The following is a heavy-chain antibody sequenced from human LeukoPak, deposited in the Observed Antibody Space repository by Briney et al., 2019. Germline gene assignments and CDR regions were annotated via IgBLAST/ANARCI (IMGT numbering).Heavy chain of an antibody. CDR3: AKGSAYADF. CDR2: ISGTGTDT. D-gene: IGHD3-3*01. J-gene: IGHJ4*02. CDR1: GFTFSSYA. V-gene: IGHV3-23*01. Sequence: PGGSLRLSCAASGFTFSSYAMTWVRQAPGRGLEWVSSISGTGTDTYYADSVKGRFTISRDNPKNTLSLQMNSLRAEDTAVYYCAKGSAYADFWGQGTLVTVSS.